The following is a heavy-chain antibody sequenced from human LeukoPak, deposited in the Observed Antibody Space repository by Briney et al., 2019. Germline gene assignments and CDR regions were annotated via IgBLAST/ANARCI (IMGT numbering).Heavy chain of an antibody. CDR1: GDPFTNFY. D-gene: IGHD2/OR15-2a*01. J-gene: IGHJ4*02. Sequence: SETLSITCTVSGDPFTNFYWTWIRQFPGKGLEWIGFIYYTGSATYSPSLERRVTMSVDTSKSQFSLQMTSVTAADTAVYYCATKASPGFYDYWGQGTLVTVSS. V-gene: IGHV4-59*01. CDR2: IYYTGSA. CDR3: ATKASPGFYDY.